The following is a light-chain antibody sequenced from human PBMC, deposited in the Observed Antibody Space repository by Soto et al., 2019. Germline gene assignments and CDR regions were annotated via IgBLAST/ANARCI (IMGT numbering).Light chain of an antibody. CDR2: GAS. CDR3: QQYGNSPPET. V-gene: IGKV3-20*01. CDR1: HLVPSDY. J-gene: IGKJ5*01. Sequence: DIVLTQSPGTLSLSPGARVTLSCRARHLVPSDYLSWYHQEPGQSPRLLIFGASSRATGIPDRFSGSGSGTEFTLTISRLEPEDFAVYYCQQYGNSPPETFGQGTRLEIK.